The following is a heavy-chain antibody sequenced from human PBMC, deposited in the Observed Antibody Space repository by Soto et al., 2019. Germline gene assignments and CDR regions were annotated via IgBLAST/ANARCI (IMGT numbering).Heavy chain of an antibody. CDR2: LSSGTSTI. J-gene: IGHJ4*02. Sequence: PGGSLRLSCAVSGFTLSRYSMNWVRQAYGNGLDWVSYLSSGTSTIYYADSVKGRFTISRDNAKNSLYLQMNSLRAEDTAVYYCARVYCSSNSCQFDYWGQGILVPVSS. V-gene: IGHV3-48*01. D-gene: IGHD2-2*01. CDR3: ARVYCSSNSCQFDY. CDR1: GFTLSRYS.